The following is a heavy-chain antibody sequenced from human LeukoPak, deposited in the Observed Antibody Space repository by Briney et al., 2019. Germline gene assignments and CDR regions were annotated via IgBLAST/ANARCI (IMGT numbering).Heavy chain of an antibody. Sequence: ASVKVSCKASGYTFTSYGISWVRQAPGQGLEWMGWISAYNGNTNYAQKLQGRVTMTTDTSTSTAYMELRSLRSDDTAVYYCARDPNQWLARGNWFDPWGQGTLVTVSS. CDR1: GYTFTSYG. J-gene: IGHJ5*02. CDR2: ISAYNGNT. V-gene: IGHV1-18*01. D-gene: IGHD6-19*01. CDR3: ARDPNQWLARGNWFDP.